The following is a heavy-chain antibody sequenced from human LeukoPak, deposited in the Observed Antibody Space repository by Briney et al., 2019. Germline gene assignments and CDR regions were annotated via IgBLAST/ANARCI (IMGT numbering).Heavy chain of an antibody. CDR3: TRSGASSSWFYYYYYYMDV. CDR1: GFTFSGSA. V-gene: IGHV3-73*01. D-gene: IGHD6-13*01. Sequence: SGGSLRLSCAASGFTFSGSAMHWVRQASGKGLEWVGRIRSKANSYATAYAASVKGRFTISRDDSKNTAYLQMNSLKTEDTAVYYCTRSGASSSWFYYYYYYMDVWGKGTTVTVSS. J-gene: IGHJ6*03. CDR2: IRSKANSYAT.